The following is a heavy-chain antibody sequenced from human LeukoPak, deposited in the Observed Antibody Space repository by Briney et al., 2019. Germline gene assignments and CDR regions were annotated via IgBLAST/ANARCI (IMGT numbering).Heavy chain of an antibody. V-gene: IGHV3-9*01. D-gene: IGHD3-10*01. Sequence: SLRLSCAASGFTFDDYAMHWVRQAPGKGLEWVSGISWNSGSIGYADSVKGRFTISRDNAKNSLYLQMNSLRAEDTALYYCAKDANYGSGSYLDNWGQGTLVTVSS. CDR3: AKDANYGSGSYLDN. CDR2: ISWNSGSI. J-gene: IGHJ4*02. CDR1: GFTFDDYA.